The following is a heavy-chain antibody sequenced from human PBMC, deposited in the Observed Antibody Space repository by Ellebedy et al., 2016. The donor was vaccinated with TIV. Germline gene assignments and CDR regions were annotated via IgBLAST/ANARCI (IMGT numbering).Heavy chain of an antibody. J-gene: IGHJ5*02. CDR1: GFTFSSYW. CDR3: ARLHDYGDYRCWFDP. V-gene: IGHV3-7*03. Sequence: GESLKISCAASGFTFSSYWMSWVRQAPGTGLEWVANINQDGSEKYYVDSVKGRFTISSDNAKNSLYLHMNSLRADDTAVYYCARLHDYGDYRCWFDPWGQGTLVTVSS. D-gene: IGHD4-17*01. CDR2: INQDGSEK.